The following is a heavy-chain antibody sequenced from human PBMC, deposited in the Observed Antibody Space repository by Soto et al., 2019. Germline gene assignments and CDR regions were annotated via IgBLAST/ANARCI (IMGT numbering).Heavy chain of an antibody. CDR1: GFTFSSFD. V-gene: IGHV3-23*01. Sequence: EVQLLESGGDLVQPGGSLRLSCVASGFTFSSFDLSWVRQAPGKGLEWVSGLSSSGGTTYYADSVKGRFTVSRDNSKNTPYLQMDSLRVDDTGVYYCARVSGIILPNYWGQGTRVTVSS. D-gene: IGHD3-10*01. CDR2: LSSSGGTT. CDR3: ARVSGIILPNY. J-gene: IGHJ4*02.